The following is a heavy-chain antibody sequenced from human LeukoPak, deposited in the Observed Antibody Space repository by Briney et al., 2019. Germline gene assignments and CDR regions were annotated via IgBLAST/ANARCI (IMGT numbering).Heavy chain of an antibody. D-gene: IGHD3-22*01. CDR2: INPNSGGT. CDR1: GYTFTGYY. CDR3: ARGEYYYDSRFDY. Sequence: ASVKVSCKASGYTFTGYYMHWVLQAPGQGLEWMGRINPNSGGTNYAQKFQGRVTMTGDTSISTAYMELSRLRSDDTAVYYCARGEYYYDSRFDYWGQGTLVTVSS. V-gene: IGHV1-2*06. J-gene: IGHJ4*02.